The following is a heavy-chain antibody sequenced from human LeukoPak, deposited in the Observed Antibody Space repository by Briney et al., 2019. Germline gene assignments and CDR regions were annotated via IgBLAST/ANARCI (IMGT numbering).Heavy chain of an antibody. CDR1: GGSFSGYY. V-gene: IGHV4-34*01. CDR3: ASRLLWFGELFKVSSSGFDP. Sequence: PSETLSLTCAVYGGSFSGYYWSWIRQPPGKGLEWIGEINHSGSTNYNPSLKSRVTISVDTSKNQFSLKLSSVTAADTAVYYCASRLLWFGELFKVSSSGFDPWGQGTLVTVSS. CDR2: INHSGST. D-gene: IGHD3-10*01. J-gene: IGHJ5*02.